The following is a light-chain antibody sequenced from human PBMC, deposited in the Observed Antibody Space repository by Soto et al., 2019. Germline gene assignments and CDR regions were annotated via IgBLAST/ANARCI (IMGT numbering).Light chain of an antibody. V-gene: IGLV1-51*01. CDR1: SSNIGDNF. CDR3: GTWDNRLSGDV. Sequence: QSVLTQPPSVSAAPGPKVTLSCSGSSSNIGDNFVSWYQKLPGTAPQLLIYDNNKRPSGIPDRFSGSKSGPSATLGITGRQTGDEAADFCGTWDNRLSGDVFGTGTKLTVL. CDR2: DNN. J-gene: IGLJ1*01.